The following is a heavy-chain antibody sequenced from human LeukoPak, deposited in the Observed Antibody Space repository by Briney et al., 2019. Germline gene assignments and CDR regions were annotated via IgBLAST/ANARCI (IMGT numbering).Heavy chain of an antibody. CDR1: GFTFSSYV. J-gene: IGHJ3*02. CDR2: ISYDGSNE. V-gene: IGHV3-30*04. CDR3: ARGQHRVTYSDDAFDI. Sequence: GRSLRLSCAASGFTFSSYVMHWVRQAPGKGLEWVAIISYDGSNEYYADSVKGRFTISRDNSKNTLYLQMNSLRAEDTAVYYCARGQHRVTYSDDAFDIWGQGTMVTVSS. D-gene: IGHD4-11*01.